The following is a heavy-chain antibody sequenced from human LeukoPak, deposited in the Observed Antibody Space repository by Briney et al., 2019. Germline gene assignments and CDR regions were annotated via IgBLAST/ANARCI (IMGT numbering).Heavy chain of an antibody. Sequence: SVKVSCKASGGTFTSYAISWVRQAPGQGLEWMGGIIPIFGTANYAQKFQGRVTITADESTSTAYMELSSLRSEDTAVYYCARHGVEMATIPYYYYGMDVWGQGTTVTVSS. CDR1: GGTFTSYA. CDR3: ARHGVEMATIPYYYYGMDV. CDR2: IIPIFGTA. V-gene: IGHV1-69*13. J-gene: IGHJ6*02. D-gene: IGHD5-24*01.